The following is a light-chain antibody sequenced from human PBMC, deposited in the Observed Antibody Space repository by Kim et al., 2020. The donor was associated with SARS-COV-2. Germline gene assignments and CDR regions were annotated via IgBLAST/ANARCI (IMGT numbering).Light chain of an antibody. Sequence: DIQLTQSPCALSASVGDRVTITCRATQSIDTSLAWYQKRPGEAPNLLIFDAFALESGVPSRFTGSSSGTEFTLSITNLQPDDFAIYYCHQYHTYPWTFGQGTKVDIK. CDR2: DAF. CDR1: QSIDTS. J-gene: IGKJ1*01. CDR3: HQYHTYPWT. V-gene: IGKV1-5*01.